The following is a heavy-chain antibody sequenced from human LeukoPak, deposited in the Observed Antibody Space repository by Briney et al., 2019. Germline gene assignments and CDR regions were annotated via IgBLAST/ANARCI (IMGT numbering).Heavy chain of an antibody. J-gene: IGHJ6*02. D-gene: IGHD2-2*01. V-gene: IGHV1-69*04. Sequence: SVKVSCKASGGTFSSYAIIWVRQAPGQGLEWMGRIIPILGIANYAQKFQGRVTITADKSTSTAYMELSSLRSEDTAVYYCARESYDCSSTSCPDYYYYYGMDVWGQGTTVTVSS. CDR2: IIPILGIA. CDR3: ARESYDCSSTSCPDYYYYYGMDV. CDR1: GGTFSSYA.